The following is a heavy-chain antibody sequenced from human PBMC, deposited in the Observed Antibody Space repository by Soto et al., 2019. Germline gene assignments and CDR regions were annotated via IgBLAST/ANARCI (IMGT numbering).Heavy chain of an antibody. J-gene: IGHJ5*02. D-gene: IGHD2-2*01. CDR1: GGSISSGVYS. Sequence: PSETLSLTCAVSGGSISSGVYSWSWIRQPPGKGLEWIGYIYYSGSTNYNPSLKSRVTISVDTSKNQFSLKLNSMTAADTAVYYCARGEGYCSSTSALRPHCGFDPWGQGTLVTVSS. V-gene: IGHV4-61*08. CDR3: ARGEGYCSSTSALRPHCGFDP. CDR2: IYYSGST.